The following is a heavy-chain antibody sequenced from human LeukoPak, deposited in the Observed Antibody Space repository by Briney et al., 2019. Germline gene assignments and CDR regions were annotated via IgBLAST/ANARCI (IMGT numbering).Heavy chain of an antibody. J-gene: IGHJ4*02. CDR2: MNPNSGNT. V-gene: IGHV1-8*01. CDR3: ARGPSGIMITFGGVHFDY. Sequence: ASVKVSCKASGYTFTSYDINWVRQATGQGLEWMGWMNPNSGNTGYAQKFQGRVTMTRNTSISTAYMELSSLRSDDTAVYYCARGPSGIMITFGGVHFDYWGQGTLVTVSS. CDR1: GYTFTSYD. D-gene: IGHD3-16*01.